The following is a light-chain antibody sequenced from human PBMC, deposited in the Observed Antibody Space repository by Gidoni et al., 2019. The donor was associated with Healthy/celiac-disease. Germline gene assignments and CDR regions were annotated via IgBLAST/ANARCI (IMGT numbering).Light chain of an antibody. CDR1: QSVLYSSNNKNY. CDR2: WAS. J-gene: IGKJ4*01. CDR3: QQYYSTLLT. Sequence: DLVMTQSPDSLAVSLGERATINCKSSQSVLYSSNNKNYLAWYQQKPGQPPKLLIYWASTRESGVPDRFSGSGSGTDFTLTISSLQAEDVAVYYCQQYYSTLLTFXGXTKVEIK. V-gene: IGKV4-1*01.